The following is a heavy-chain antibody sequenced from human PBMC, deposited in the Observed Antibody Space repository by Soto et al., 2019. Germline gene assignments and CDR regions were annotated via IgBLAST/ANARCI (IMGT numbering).Heavy chain of an antibody. Sequence: ASVKVSCKASGYTFTGYYMHWVRQAPGQGPEWMGWINPNSGGTNYAQKFQGWVTMTRDTSISTAYMELSRLRSDDTAVYYCARTGGGCSSTSCYPSGMDVWGQGTTVTVSS. CDR2: INPNSGGT. J-gene: IGHJ6*02. CDR3: ARTGGGCSSTSCYPSGMDV. V-gene: IGHV1-2*04. CDR1: GYTFTGYY. D-gene: IGHD2-2*01.